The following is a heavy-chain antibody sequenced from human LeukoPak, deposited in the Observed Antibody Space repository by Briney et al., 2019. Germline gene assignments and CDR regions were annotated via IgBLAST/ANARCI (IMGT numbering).Heavy chain of an antibody. V-gene: IGHV3-13*01. CDR2: IGVAGDT. CDR3: ARDRHGMAV. Sequence: GGSLRLSCAASRFTLSSYDMHWVRQVTGKGLEWASAIGVAGDTYYPGSVKGRFIITRENAKNSLYLQMNSLRVEDTAVYYCARDRHGMAVWGQGTTVVVSS. J-gene: IGHJ6*02. CDR1: RFTLSSYD.